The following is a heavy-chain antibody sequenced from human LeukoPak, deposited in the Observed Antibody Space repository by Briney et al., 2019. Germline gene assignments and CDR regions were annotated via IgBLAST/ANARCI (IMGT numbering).Heavy chain of an antibody. CDR2: IHSSGSV. J-gene: IGHJ5*02. D-gene: IGHD3-10*01. V-gene: IGHV4-59*08. CDR1: GGSISDYY. CDR3: ARNSYYYQTHDT. Sequence: PSETLSLTCTVSGGSISDYYWSWIRQPPGKGLEWIGYIHSSGSVNYKPSLKSRVTISVDTSKNQCSLKVSSVTAADTAKYYCARNSYYYQTHDTWGQGTLVTVSS.